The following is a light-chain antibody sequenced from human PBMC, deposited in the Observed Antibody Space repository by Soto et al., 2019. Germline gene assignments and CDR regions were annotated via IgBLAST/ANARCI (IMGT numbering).Light chain of an antibody. CDR3: QQYHSWPA. CDR2: GSA. V-gene: IGKV3-15*01. J-gene: IGKJ1*01. CDR1: QSVSSS. Sequence: PVEKVTLSCRASQSVSSSLAWYQQRPGQAPRLLIYGSATRATGIPDRFSGSGSGTEFTLTISSLQSEDSAVYYCQQYHSWPASGQRTMA.